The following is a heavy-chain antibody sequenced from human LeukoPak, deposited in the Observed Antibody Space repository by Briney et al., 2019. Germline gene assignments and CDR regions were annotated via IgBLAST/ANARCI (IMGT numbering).Heavy chain of an antibody. J-gene: IGHJ4*02. Sequence: ASVKVSCKASGYTFTSYYMHWVRQAPGQGLEWMGIINPSGGSTSYAQKFQGRVTMTRDMSTSTVYMGLSSLRSEDTAVYYCARDPPKSVAVAGTGDYWGQGTLVTVSS. CDR3: ARDPPKSVAVAGTGDY. V-gene: IGHV1-46*01. D-gene: IGHD6-19*01. CDR2: INPSGGST. CDR1: GYTFTSYY.